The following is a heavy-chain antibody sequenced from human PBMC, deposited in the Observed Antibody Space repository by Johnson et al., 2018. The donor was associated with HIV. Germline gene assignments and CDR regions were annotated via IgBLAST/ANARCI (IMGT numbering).Heavy chain of an antibody. CDR2: ISNGGSNK. D-gene: IGHD3-22*01. CDR3: ARDKSTMIVVVPNDAFDI. V-gene: IGHV3-30-3*01. Sequence: QVQLVESGGGLVKPGGSLRLSCAASGFTFSDYYMSWIRQAPGKGLEWVAVISNGGSNKDYADAVKGRFSISRDNSKNTLYLQMDSLRPEDPAIYYCARDKSTMIVVVPNDAFDIWGQGTMVTVSS. CDR1: GFTFSDYY. J-gene: IGHJ3*02.